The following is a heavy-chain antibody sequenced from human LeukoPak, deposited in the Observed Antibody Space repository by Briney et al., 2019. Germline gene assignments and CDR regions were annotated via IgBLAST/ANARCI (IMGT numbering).Heavy chain of an antibody. CDR1: GYSISSGYY. D-gene: IGHD3-3*01. Sequence: SETLSLTCAVSGYSISSGYYWGWIRQPPAKGLEWIGSIYHSGSTYYNPSLKSRVTISVDTSKNQFSLKLSSVTAADTAVYYCACTYYDFWSGYYSNIDYWGQGTLVTVSS. J-gene: IGHJ4*02. V-gene: IGHV4-38-2*01. CDR2: IYHSGST. CDR3: ACTYYDFWSGYYSNIDY.